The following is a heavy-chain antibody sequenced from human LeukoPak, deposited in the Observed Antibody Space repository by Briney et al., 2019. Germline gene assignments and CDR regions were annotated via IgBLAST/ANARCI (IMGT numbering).Heavy chain of an antibody. Sequence: GASVKVSCKASGYTFTSYYMHWVRQAPGQGLEWMGKINPSGGSTSYAQKFQGRVTITADESTSTAYMELSSLRSEDTAVYYCARDRIEIGYYFDYWGQGTLVTVSS. CDR3: ARDRIEIGYYFDY. CDR2: INPSGGST. J-gene: IGHJ4*02. V-gene: IGHV1-46*01. D-gene: IGHD5-24*01. CDR1: GYTFTSYY.